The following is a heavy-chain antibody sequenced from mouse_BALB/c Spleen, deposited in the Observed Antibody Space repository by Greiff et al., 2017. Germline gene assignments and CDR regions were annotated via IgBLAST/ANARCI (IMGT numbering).Heavy chain of an antibody. CDR1: GFTFSSYA. Sequence: EVQLVESGGGLVKPGGSLKLSCAASGFTFSSYAMSWVRQTPEKRLEWVASISSGGSTYYPDSVKGRFTISRDNARNILYLQMSSLRSEDTAMYYCASYYGSSPWWYFDVWGAGTTVTVSS. V-gene: IGHV5-6-5*01. J-gene: IGHJ1*01. CDR3: ASYYGSSPWWYFDV. D-gene: IGHD1-1*01. CDR2: ISSGGST.